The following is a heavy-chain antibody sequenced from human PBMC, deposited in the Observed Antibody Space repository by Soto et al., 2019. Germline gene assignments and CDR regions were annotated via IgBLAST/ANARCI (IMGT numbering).Heavy chain of an antibody. J-gene: IGHJ6*02. V-gene: IGHV1-2*04. CDR3: ARHASQAYTTDNYGMDV. Sequence: QVQLVQSGAEVKKPGASVRVSCKASGYSFTAYQLHWVRQAPGQGLEWMGWINPNSGDTKYAQKFQDWATMTRDTTISTGYMELSRLRSDDTAVYYCARHASQAYTTDNYGMDVWGQGTTVTVSS. CDR1: GYSFTAYQ. CDR2: INPNSGDT. D-gene: IGHD1-26*01.